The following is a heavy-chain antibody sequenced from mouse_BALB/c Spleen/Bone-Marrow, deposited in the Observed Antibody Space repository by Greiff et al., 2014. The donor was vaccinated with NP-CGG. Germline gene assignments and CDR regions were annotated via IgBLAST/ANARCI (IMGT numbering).Heavy chain of an antibody. Sequence: VQLVESGPGLVAPSQSLSITCTVSGFSFTSYGVHWVRQPPGKGLEWLGVIWADGSTNYNSALMARLSISKDNYKSQVFLKINRLQTDDTAMYYCSRSNTAAEAMDYWGQGTSVTVSS. CDR2: IWADGST. CDR3: SRSNTAAEAMDY. CDR1: GFSFTSYG. J-gene: IGHJ4*01. V-gene: IGHV2-9*02. D-gene: IGHD1-2*01.